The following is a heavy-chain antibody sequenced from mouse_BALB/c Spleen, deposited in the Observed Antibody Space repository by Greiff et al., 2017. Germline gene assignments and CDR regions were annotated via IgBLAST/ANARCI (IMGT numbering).Heavy chain of an antibody. V-gene: IGHV1-5*01. J-gene: IGHJ2*01. D-gene: IGHD2-4*01. CDR1: GYTFTSYW. CDR3: TRIYYDYGAWFAY. CDR2: IYPGNSDT. Sequence: VQLQQSGTVLARPGASVKMSCKASGYTFTSYWMHWVKQRPGQGLEWIGAIYPGNSDTSYNQKFKGKAKLTAVTSTSTAYMELSSLTNEDSAVYYCTRIYYDYGAWFAYWGQGTTLTVSS.